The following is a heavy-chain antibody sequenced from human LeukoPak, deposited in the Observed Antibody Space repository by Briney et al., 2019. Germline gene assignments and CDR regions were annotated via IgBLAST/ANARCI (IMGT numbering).Heavy chain of an antibody. CDR3: ARGAGDY. D-gene: IGHD6-13*01. CDR1: GGSIRSSYYY. J-gene: IGHJ4*02. CDR2: IYDSGST. V-gene: IGHV4-39*01. Sequence: KSSETLSLTCTVSGGSIRSSYYYWGWIRQPPGKGLEWIGSIYDSGSTYYNPSLKSRVTISVDTSKNQFSLKLNSVTAADTAVYYCARGAGDYWGQGTLVTVSS.